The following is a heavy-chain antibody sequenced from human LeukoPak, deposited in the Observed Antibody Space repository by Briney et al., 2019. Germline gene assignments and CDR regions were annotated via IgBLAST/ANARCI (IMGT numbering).Heavy chain of an antibody. J-gene: IGHJ4*02. Sequence: GASVKVSDTPSGYTFTSFGISWVRQAPGQGLEWMGWIGAYNGDTNYAQKFQGRVTMTTDTSTSTAYMDLRSLRSDDTAVYYCTRDHCRGDNCPSFDYWGQGTLVTVSS. CDR1: GYTFTSFG. CDR2: IGAYNGDT. CDR3: TRDHCRGDNCPSFDY. D-gene: IGHD2-15*01. V-gene: IGHV1-18*04.